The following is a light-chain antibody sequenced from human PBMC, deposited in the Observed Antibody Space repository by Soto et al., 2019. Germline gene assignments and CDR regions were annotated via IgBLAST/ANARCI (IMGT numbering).Light chain of an antibody. CDR1: SSDIGSYNY. CDR3: SSYTISSTLYV. V-gene: IGLV2-14*01. J-gene: IGLJ1*01. CDR2: EVT. Sequence: QSVLTQPASASGSPGQSITISCTGTSSDIGSYNYVSWHQQHPGKAPKLIIYEVTNRPSGVSNRFSGSKSGNTASLTISGLQAEDEADYYCSSYTISSTLYVFGSGTKLTVL.